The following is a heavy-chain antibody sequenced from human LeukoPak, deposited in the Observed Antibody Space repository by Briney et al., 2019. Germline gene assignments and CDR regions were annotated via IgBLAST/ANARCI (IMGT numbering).Heavy chain of an antibody. CDR2: IYYSGST. CDR3: ARGWYCSSTSCYPCYMDV. J-gene: IGHJ6*03. CDR1: GGSISSYY. Sequence: SETLSLTCTVSGGSISSYYWSWIRQPPGQGLEWIGYIYYSGSTNYNPSLKSRATISVDTSKNQFSLKLSSVPAADTAVYYCARGWYCSSTSCYPCYMDVWGKGTTVTVSS. D-gene: IGHD2-2*01. V-gene: IGHV4-59*01.